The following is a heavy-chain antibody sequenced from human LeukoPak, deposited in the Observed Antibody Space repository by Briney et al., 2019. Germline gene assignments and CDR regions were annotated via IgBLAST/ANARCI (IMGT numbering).Heavy chain of an antibody. J-gene: IGHJ4*02. CDR3: ANSPGGSTSSYYFDY. CDR1: GFTFNTYA. D-gene: IGHD2-2*01. CDR2: TNTDGSRA. V-gene: IGHV3-74*01. Sequence: GGSLRLSCAASGFTFNTYAMSWVRQVPGKGLVWVSRTNTDGSRADYADSVKGRFTISRDNSKNTLYLQMNSLRAEDTAVYYCANSPGGSTSSYYFDYWGQGTLVTVSS.